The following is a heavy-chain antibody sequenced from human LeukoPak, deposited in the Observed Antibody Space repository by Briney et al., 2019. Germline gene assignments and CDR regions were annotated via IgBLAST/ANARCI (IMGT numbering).Heavy chain of an antibody. CDR1: GFTFGSYS. D-gene: IGHD6-19*01. Sequence: GGSLRLSCAVSGFTFGSYSMNWVRQAPGKGLEWVSFISTSGSYIYYADSVKGRFTISRDNAKNSLYLQMNSLRAEDTAVYYCASQTPRRLPIAVADYFDYWGQGTLVTVSS. V-gene: IGHV3-21*01. J-gene: IGHJ4*02. CDR3: ASQTPRRLPIAVADYFDY. CDR2: ISTSGSYI.